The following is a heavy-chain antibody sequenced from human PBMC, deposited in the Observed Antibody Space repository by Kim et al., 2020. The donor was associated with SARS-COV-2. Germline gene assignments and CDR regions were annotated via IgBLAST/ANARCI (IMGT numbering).Heavy chain of an antibody. CDR1: GGSISSGGYY. Sequence: SETLSLTCTVSGGSISSGGYYWSWIRQHPGKGLEWIGYIYYSGSTYYNPSLKSRVTISVDTSKNQFSLKLSSVTAADTAVYYCAREGIAAAFDYWGQGTLVTVSS. J-gene: IGHJ4*02. CDR2: IYYSGST. D-gene: IGHD6-13*01. CDR3: AREGIAAAFDY. V-gene: IGHV4-31*03.